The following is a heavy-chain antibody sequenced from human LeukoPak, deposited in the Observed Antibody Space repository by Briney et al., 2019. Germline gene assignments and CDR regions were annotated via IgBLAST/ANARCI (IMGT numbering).Heavy chain of an antibody. V-gene: IGHV5-51*01. D-gene: IGHD1-26*01. CDR3: GMSGDRVPLQDDVFDV. CDR2: IYPGDSGP. CDR1: GYSFTSYC. Sequence: GESLKISCKVSGYSFTSYCIGWVRQMPGKGLEWMGIIYPGDSGPTYSPSFQGQVTISVDKSISTAYLQWSNLQASDTAMYYCGMSGDRVPLQDDVFDVWGQGTMVTVST. J-gene: IGHJ3*01.